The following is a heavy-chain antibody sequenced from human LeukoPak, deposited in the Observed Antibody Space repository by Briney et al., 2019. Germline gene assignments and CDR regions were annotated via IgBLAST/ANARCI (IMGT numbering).Heavy chain of an antibody. Sequence: SQTLSLTCTVSGGSISSGDYYWSWIRQPPGKGLEWIAYIYYSGSTNYNPSLKSRVTISVDTSKNQFSLKLSSVTAADTAVYYCARHDWSYPYFDYWGQGTLVTVPS. CDR3: ARHDWSYPYFDY. CDR2: IYYSGST. CDR1: GGSISSGDYY. D-gene: IGHD1-7*01. V-gene: IGHV4-61*08. J-gene: IGHJ4*02.